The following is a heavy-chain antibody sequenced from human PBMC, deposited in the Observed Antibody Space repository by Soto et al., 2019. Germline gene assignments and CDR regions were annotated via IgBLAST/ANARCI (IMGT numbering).Heavy chain of an antibody. CDR1: GFTFSSYG. J-gene: IGHJ4*02. CDR2: ISYDGSNK. CDR3: ARGARYSYGSIDY. Sequence: VQLVESGGGVVQPGRSLRLSCAASGFTFSSYGMHWVRQAPGKGLEWVAVISYDGSNKYYADSVKGRFTTSKDNSKNTLYLQMNSLRAEETAVYYCARGARYSYGSIDYWGQGTLVTVSS. D-gene: IGHD5-18*01. V-gene: IGHV3-30*03.